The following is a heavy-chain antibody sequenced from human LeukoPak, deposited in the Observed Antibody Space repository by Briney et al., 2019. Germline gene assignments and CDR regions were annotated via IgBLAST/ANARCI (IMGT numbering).Heavy chain of an antibody. CDR2: IIPIFGTA. CDR3: ARGGSIVVVPAAMRSNWFDP. J-gene: IGHJ5*02. D-gene: IGHD2-2*01. Sequence: SVKVSCKASGGTFSSYAISWVRQAPGQGLEWMGGIIPIFGTANYAQKFQGRVTITADESTSIAYMELSSLRSEDTAVYYCARGGSIVVVPAAMRSNWFDPWGQGTLVTVSS. CDR1: GGTFSSYA. V-gene: IGHV1-69*13.